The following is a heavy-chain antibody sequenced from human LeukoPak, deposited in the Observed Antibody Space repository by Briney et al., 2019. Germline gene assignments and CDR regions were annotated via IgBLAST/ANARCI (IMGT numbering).Heavy chain of an antibody. V-gene: IGHV3-53*01. CDR3: ARDRVGYSGYDWAS. J-gene: IGHJ4*02. CDR2: IYSGGST. D-gene: IGHD5-12*01. CDR1: GFTVSSNY. Sequence: PGGSLRLSCAASGFTVSSNYMSWVRQAPGKGLEWVSVIYSGGSTYYADSVKGRFTISRDNSKNTLYLQMNSLRAEGTAVYYCARDRVGYSGYDWASWGQGTLVTVSS.